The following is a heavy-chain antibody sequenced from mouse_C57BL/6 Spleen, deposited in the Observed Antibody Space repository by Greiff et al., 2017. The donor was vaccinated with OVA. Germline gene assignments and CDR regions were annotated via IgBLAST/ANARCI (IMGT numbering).Heavy chain of an antibody. CDR2: ISSGGDYI. CDR3: TREGTVAAGGYAMDY. J-gene: IGHJ4*01. D-gene: IGHD1-1*01. V-gene: IGHV5-9-1*02. Sequence: DVQLVESGEGLVKPGGSLKLSCAASGFTFSSYAMSWVRQTPEKRLEWVAYISSGGDYIYYADTVKGRFTISRDNARNTLYLQMSSLKSEDTAMYYCTREGTVAAGGYAMDYWGQGTSVTVSS. CDR1: GFTFSSYA.